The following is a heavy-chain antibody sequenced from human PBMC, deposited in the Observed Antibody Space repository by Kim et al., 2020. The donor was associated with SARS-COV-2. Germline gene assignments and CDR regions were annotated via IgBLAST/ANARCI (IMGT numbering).Heavy chain of an antibody. CDR3: ARAFQH. Sequence: YIRYADSVKGRFTISRDNAKNSLYLEMNSLRAEDTAVYYCARAFQHWGQGTLVTVSS. V-gene: IGHV3-11*06. J-gene: IGHJ1*01. CDR2: YI.